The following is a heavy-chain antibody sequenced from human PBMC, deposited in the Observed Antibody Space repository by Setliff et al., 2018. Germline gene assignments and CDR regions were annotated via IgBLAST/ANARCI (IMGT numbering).Heavy chain of an antibody. D-gene: IGHD6-13*01. CDR1: GYTLTELS. CDR2: FDPEDGET. CDR3: ATNAGRSSSRYPRRPGEGHAFDI. V-gene: IGHV1-24*01. J-gene: IGHJ3*02. Sequence: ASVKVSCKVSGYTLTELSRHWVRQAPGKGLEWMGGFDPEDGETIYAQKFQGRVTMTEDTSTDTAYMELSSLRSEDTAVYYCATNAGRSSSRYPRRPGEGHAFDIWGQGTMVTVSS.